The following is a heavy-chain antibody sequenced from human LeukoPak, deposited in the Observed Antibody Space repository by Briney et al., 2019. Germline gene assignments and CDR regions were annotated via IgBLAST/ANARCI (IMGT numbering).Heavy chain of an antibody. CDR1: GFTVSGTS. V-gene: IGHV3-53*01. J-gene: IGHJ4*02. CDR3: ARVTGWPPLHYFDY. Sequence: GGSLRLSCAAPGFTVSGTSMSWVRQAPGKGLEWVSIIYRGDSTYSAESVKGRFTISRDNSKNTLSLQMNSLRADDTAVYYCARVTGWPPLHYFDYWGQGTLVTVSS. D-gene: IGHD5-24*01. CDR2: IYRGDST.